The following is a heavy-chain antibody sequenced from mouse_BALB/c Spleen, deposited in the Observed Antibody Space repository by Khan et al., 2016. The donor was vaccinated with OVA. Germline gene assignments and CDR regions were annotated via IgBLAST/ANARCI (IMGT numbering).Heavy chain of an antibody. D-gene: IGHD2-14*01. V-gene: IGHV1S136*01. CDR3: ARWGRYDEWYYFDY. J-gene: IGHJ2*01. Sequence: VQLQQSGPVLVKPGASVKMSCRASGYTFTNYVLHWVKQKPGQGLEWIGYITPYNDDTKYNEKFKGKATLTSDKSSRTVYMVLSSLTSEDSAVYSCARWGRYDEWYYFDYWGQGTALTVSS. CDR2: ITPYNDDT. CDR1: GYTFTNYV.